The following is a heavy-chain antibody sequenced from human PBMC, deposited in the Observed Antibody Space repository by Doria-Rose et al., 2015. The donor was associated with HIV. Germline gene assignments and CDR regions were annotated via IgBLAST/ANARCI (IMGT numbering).Heavy chain of an antibody. Sequence: QVQLVQSGPVLVKPTETLTLTCTVSGVSLSSPGMGVSWIRQPPGKALEWLANISSDDERSYKTSLNSRLTISRRTSKSQVVLTMTDMDPVDTATYYCARIKSSRWYHKYYFDFWGQGTLVIVSA. CDR2: ISSDDER. CDR3: ARIKSSRWYHKYYFDF. D-gene: IGHD6-13*01. V-gene: IGHV2-26*01. CDR1: GVSLSSPGMG. J-gene: IGHJ4*02.